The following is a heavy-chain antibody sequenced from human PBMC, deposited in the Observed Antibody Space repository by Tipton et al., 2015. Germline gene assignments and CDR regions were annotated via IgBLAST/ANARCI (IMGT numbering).Heavy chain of an antibody. Sequence: SLRLSCAASGFTFNVYPMHWVRQAPGKGLEYVSSLSTDGNKTYYADSVTGRFTVSRDNSKNTLYLQMSSLRTEDTAVYYCVKDFEIVFGAYFFDYWGQGILVTVSS. CDR1: GFTFNVYP. CDR2: LSTDGNKT. CDR3: VKDFEIVFGAYFFDY. J-gene: IGHJ4*02. D-gene: IGHD4/OR15-4a*01. V-gene: IGHV3-64D*08.